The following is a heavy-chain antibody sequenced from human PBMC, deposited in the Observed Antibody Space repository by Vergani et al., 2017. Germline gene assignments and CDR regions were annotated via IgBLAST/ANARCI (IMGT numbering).Heavy chain of an antibody. V-gene: IGHV1-69*01. CDR3: AGYEGGSDYYCGMDV. CDR1: GGTFSSYA. Sequence: QVQLVHSGAEVKKPGSSVKVSCKASGGTFSSYAISWVRQAPGQGLEWLGGIIPIFGTANHAQKCQGRVTITGDESSSTAYMELSSLRSEDTAVFYCAGYEGGSDYYCGMDVWGQGTTVTVSS. J-gene: IGHJ6*02. CDR2: IIPIFGTA. D-gene: IGHD6-25*01.